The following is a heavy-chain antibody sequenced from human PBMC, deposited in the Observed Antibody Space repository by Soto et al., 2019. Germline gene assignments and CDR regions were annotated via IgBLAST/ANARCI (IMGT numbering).Heavy chain of an antibody. D-gene: IGHD2-2*01. CDR3: AADIVVVPTASFWGQKSLLLGSYFGMDV. CDR2: ISYDGSNK. CDR1: GFTFSSYA. J-gene: IGHJ6*02. Sequence: GGSLRLSCAASGFTFSSYAMQWVREAPGKXLEGVAVISYDGSNKYYAASVKGRFTISRDNSKNTLYLQMNSLRPEDTAAYYFAADIVVVPTASFWGQKSLLLGSYFGMDVWGQGATVNVSS. V-gene: IGHV3-30-3*01.